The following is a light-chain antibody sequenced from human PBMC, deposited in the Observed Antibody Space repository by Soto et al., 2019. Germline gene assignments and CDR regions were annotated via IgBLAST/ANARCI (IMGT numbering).Light chain of an antibody. CDR3: QQYDNSPIT. CDR2: NTF. V-gene: IGKV3-20*01. Sequence: EVVLTQSTCTLSSSAGERATLSWRTSQSVVNYQLAWYRQKTGQAPRLFIYNTFHRATGIPDRFSGTGYETDVNLTISRLETEDFAVYYCQQYDNSPITFGQGTRLEIK. CDR1: QSVVNYQ. J-gene: IGKJ5*01.